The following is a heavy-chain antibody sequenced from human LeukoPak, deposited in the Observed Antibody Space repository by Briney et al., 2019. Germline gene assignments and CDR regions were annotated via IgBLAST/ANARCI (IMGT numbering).Heavy chain of an antibody. CDR3: ARAITGDLDY. V-gene: IGHV4-34*01. CDR1: GGSFSGYY. Sequence: SETLSLTCAVYGGSFSGYYWSWIRQPPGKGLEWIGEINHSGSTNYNPSLKSRVTISVDTSKNQFSLKLSSVTAAYTAVYYCARAITGDLDYWGQGTLVTVSS. J-gene: IGHJ4*02. D-gene: IGHD1-20*01. CDR2: INHSGST.